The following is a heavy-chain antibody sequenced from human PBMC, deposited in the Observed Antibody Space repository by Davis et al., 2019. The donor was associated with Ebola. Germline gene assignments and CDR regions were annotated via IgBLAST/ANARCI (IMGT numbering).Heavy chain of an antibody. CDR2: IYYSGST. Sequence: MPSETLSPTCTVPGGSISSSSYYWSWIRQPPGKGLEWIGYIYYSGSTNYNPSLKSRVTISVDTSKNQFSLKLSSVTAADTAVYYCARAQEMATKTRPYIIPFDYWGQGTLVTVSS. V-gene: IGHV4-61*01. CDR1: GGSISSSSYY. D-gene: IGHD5-24*01. J-gene: IGHJ4*02. CDR3: ARAQEMATKTRPYIIPFDY.